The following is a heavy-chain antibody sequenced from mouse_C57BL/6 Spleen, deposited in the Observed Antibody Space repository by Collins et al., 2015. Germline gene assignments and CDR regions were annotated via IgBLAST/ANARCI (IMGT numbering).Heavy chain of an antibody. CDR3: ASGGTTVVVPYYFDY. CDR1: GYTFTDYY. V-gene: IGHV1-75*01. Sequence: QVQLQQSGPELVKPGASVKISCKASGYTFTDYYINWVKQRPGQGLEWIGWIFPGSGSTYYNEKFKGKATLTVDKSSSTAYMLLSSLTSEDSAVYFCASGGTTVVVPYYFDYWGQGTTLTVSS. J-gene: IGHJ2*01. D-gene: IGHD1-1*01. CDR2: IFPGSGST.